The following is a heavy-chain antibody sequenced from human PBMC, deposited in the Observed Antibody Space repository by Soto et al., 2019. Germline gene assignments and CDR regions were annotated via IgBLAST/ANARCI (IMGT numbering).Heavy chain of an antibody. D-gene: IGHD2-8*01. V-gene: IGHV4-4*07. J-gene: IGHJ6*02. CDR3: ARDTSGLMVYAMDYYYAMDV. CDR2: IYPSGST. Sequence: QVQLQESGPGLVKPSETLSLTCTVSGGSINSYYWSWIRQPAGKGLEWIGRIYPSGSTNYNPSLKSRVTLSLDTSKNQFSLGLNSVTAADTAVYYCARDTSGLMVYAMDYYYAMDVWGQGTTVTVSS. CDR1: GGSINSYY.